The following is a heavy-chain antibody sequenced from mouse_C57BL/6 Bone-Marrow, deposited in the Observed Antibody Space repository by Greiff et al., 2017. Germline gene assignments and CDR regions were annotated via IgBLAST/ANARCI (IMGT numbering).Heavy chain of an antibody. CDR3: AKTPPYYYEDYYAMDY. D-gene: IGHD1-1*01. V-gene: IGHV2-5*01. Sequence: VQLQQSGPGLVQPSQSLSITCTVSGFSLTSYGVHWVRQSPGKGLEWLGVIWRGGSTDYKAAFMSRLSITKDNSKSQVFFKMNSLQADDTAIYYCAKTPPYYYEDYYAMDYWGQGTSVTVSS. CDR1: GFSLTSYG. CDR2: IWRGGST. J-gene: IGHJ4*01.